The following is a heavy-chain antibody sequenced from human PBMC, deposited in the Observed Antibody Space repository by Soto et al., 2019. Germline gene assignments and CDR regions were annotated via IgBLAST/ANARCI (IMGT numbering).Heavy chain of an antibody. CDR2: IKQDGSEK. J-gene: IGHJ6*03. D-gene: IGHD3-10*01. CDR1: GFTFSSYW. Sequence: PGGSLTLSCAASGFTFSSYWMSWVRQAPGKGLEWVANIKQDGSEKYYVDSVKGRFTISRDNAKNSLYLQMNSLRAEDTAVYYCARDHVWVRGDYYMDVWGKGTTVTVSS. V-gene: IGHV3-7*01. CDR3: ARDHVWVRGDYYMDV.